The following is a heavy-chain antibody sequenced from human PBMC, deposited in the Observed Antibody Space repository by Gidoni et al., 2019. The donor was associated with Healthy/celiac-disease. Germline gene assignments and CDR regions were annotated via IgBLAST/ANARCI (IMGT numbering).Heavy chain of an antibody. V-gene: IGHV3-73*01. J-gene: IGHJ6*02. Sequence: AYAASVKGRFTISRDDSKNTAYLQMNSLKTEDTAVYYCTRLKLTWIQGRTGGMDVWGQGTTVTVSS. CDR3: TRLKLTWIQGRTGGMDV. D-gene: IGHD5-18*01.